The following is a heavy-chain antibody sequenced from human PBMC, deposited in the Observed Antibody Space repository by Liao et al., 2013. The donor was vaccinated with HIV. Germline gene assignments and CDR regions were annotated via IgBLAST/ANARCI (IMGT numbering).Heavy chain of an antibody. Sequence: QVQLQESGPGLVKPSGTLSLTCTVSGGSMNHNYWGWIRQPPGKGLEWIGNIYYSGSTNYNPSLKSRVTISVDTSKNQFSLKLRSVTAADTAVYYCARTTVTHPDYWGQGTLVTVSS. J-gene: IGHJ4*02. CDR1: GGSMNHNY. CDR2: IYYSGST. V-gene: IGHV4-59*12. D-gene: IGHD4-17*01. CDR3: ARTTVTHPDY.